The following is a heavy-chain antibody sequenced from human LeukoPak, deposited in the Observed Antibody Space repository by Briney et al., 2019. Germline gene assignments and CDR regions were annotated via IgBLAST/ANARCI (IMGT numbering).Heavy chain of an antibody. CDR2: INHSGST. V-gene: IGHV4-34*01. D-gene: IGHD2-21*02. Sequence: PSETLSLTCAVYGGSFSGYYWSWIRQPPGKGLEWIGEINHSGSTNYNQTLKSRVTISVDTSKNQFSLKLSSVTAADAAVYYCARFGVVTVHPLFDPWGQGTLVTVSS. CDR1: GGSFSGYY. J-gene: IGHJ5*02. CDR3: ARFGVVTVHPLFDP.